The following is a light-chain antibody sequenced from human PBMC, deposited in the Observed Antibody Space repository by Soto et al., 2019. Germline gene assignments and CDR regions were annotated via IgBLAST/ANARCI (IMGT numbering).Light chain of an antibody. CDR3: QNYNSALIT. CDR1: QGISNY. CDR2: AAS. Sequence: EIQMTQSPSSLSSSVGDRVTITCRASQGISNYLAWYQQKPGKVPKLLIYAASTLQSGVPSRFSGSGSGTDFTLTISSLQPEDVATYYCQNYNSALITFGQGTRLEIK. V-gene: IGKV1-27*01. J-gene: IGKJ5*01.